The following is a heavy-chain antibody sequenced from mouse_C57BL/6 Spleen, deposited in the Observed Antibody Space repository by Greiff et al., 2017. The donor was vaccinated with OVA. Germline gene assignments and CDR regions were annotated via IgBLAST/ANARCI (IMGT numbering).Heavy chain of an antibody. Sequence: EVQLQQSAGGLVQPGSSMKLSCTASGFTFSDYYMAWVRQVPEKGLEWVANINYDGSSTYYLDSLKSRFIISRDNAKNILYLQMSSLKSEDTATYYCARGGYDYDESYFDYWGQGTTLTVSS. J-gene: IGHJ2*01. V-gene: IGHV5-16*01. CDR1: GFTFSDYY. CDR2: INYDGSST. CDR3: ARGGYDYDESYFDY. D-gene: IGHD2-4*01.